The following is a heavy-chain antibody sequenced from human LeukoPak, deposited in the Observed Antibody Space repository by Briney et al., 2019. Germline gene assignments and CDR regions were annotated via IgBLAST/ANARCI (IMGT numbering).Heavy chain of an antibody. D-gene: IGHD3-10*01. V-gene: IGHV3-7*01. Sequence: GGSLRLSCAASGFSFSNYWMGWVRQAPGKGLACVANIKTDGSETYYVDSMKGRFTISRDNAKNSLFLQMNSLRAEDTAIYYCVSAIRGSPIDYWGQGTLVSVPS. CDR2: IKTDGSET. CDR3: VSAIRGSPIDY. J-gene: IGHJ4*02. CDR1: GFSFSNYW.